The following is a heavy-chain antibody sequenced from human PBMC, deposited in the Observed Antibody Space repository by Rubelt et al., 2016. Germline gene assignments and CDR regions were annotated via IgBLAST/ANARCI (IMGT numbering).Heavy chain of an antibody. V-gene: IGHV3-7*01. CDR1: GTSINNNNHY. D-gene: IGHD5-18*01. J-gene: IGHJ5*02. Sequence: VQLQSSGPGLVQSPEALSLTCTVSGTSINNNNHYWGWVRQPPGKGLEWVTNIRQDGNEKHYVDSVKGRFTVSRDNAKNLLFLQMNGLRVEDTAVYYCATSVGYSDGSWGQGALVTVSS. CDR2: IRQDGNEK. CDR3: ATSVGYSDGS.